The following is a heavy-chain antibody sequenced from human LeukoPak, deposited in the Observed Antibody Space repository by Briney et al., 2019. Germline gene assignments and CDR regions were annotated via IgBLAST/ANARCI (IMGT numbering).Heavy chain of an antibody. CDR1: GGSFSGYY. Sequence: SETLSLTCGVYGGSFSGYYWSWIRQPPGKGLEWIGEINHSGSTNYNPSLKSRVTISVDTSKNQFSLKLSSVTAADTAVYYCARNGPRFYDSSGYYYSPFDYWGQGTLVTVSS. D-gene: IGHD3-22*01. CDR2: INHSGST. CDR3: ARNGPRFYDSSGYYYSPFDY. J-gene: IGHJ4*02. V-gene: IGHV4-34*01.